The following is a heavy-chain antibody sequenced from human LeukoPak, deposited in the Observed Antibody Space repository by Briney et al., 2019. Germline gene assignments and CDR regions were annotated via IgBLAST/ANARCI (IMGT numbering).Heavy chain of an antibody. CDR3: ARDAGYSSSWSYYFDY. J-gene: IGHJ4*02. D-gene: IGHD6-13*01. CDR1: GGSISSYY. CDR2: IYTSGST. Sequence: SETLSLTCTVSGGSISSYYWSWIRQPAGKGPEWIGRIYTSGSTNYNPSLKSRVAMSVDTSKNQFSLKLSSVTAADTAVYYCARDAGYSSSWSYYFDYWGQGTLVTVSS. V-gene: IGHV4-4*07.